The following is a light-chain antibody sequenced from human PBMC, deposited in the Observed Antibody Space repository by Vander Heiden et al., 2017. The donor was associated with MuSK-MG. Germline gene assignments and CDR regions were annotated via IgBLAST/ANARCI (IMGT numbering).Light chain of an antibody. J-gene: IGKJ2*01. CDR2: AAS. V-gene: IGKV1-39*01. CDR3: QQSDSTPYT. CDR1: QSISNY. Sequence: DIQMTQFPSSLSASVGDRVTITCRASQSISNYLNWYQQKPGKAPKLLIYAASNLQSGVPSRFSGSGSGTDFTLTISRLQPEDFAFYYCQQSDSTPYTFGQGTKLXIK.